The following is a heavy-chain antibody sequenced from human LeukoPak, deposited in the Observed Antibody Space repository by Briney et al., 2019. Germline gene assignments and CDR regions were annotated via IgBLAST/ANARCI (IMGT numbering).Heavy chain of an antibody. Sequence: SETLSLTCTVSGDSTSGYYWTWIRQPPGKRLEWIGYMYYSGTTRYNPSLKSRVTISIDAPKNQVSLNLTSVTAADTAVYYCARDPSFTAGYFDSWGQGTLVTVSS. V-gene: IGHV4-59*01. CDR1: GDSTSGYY. CDR2: MYYSGTT. CDR3: ARDPSFTAGYFDS. J-gene: IGHJ4*02. D-gene: IGHD3-16*01.